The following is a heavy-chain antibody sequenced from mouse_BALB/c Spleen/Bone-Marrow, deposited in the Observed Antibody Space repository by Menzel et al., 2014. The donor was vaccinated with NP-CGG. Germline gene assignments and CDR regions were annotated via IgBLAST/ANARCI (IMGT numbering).Heavy chain of an antibody. CDR3: AREGNLAY. CDR1: GFSLTNYG. D-gene: IGHD2-1*01. J-gene: IGHJ3*01. CDR2: IWAGGST. Sequence: VQLQQSGPGLVAPSQSLSITCTVSGFSLTNYGVHWVRQPPGKGLEWLGIIWAGGSTNCNSALMSRLSISKDNSKSQVFLKMNSLQTDDTAMYYCAREGNLAYWGQGTLVTVSA. V-gene: IGHV2-9*02.